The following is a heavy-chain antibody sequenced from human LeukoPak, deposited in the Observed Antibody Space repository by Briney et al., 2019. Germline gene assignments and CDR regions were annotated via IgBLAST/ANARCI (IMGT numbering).Heavy chain of an antibody. V-gene: IGHV4-59*01. D-gene: IGHD6-6*01. CDR1: GGSISSYY. Sequence: PSETRSLTCTVSGGSISSYYWSWIRQPPGKGLEWIGYIYYSGSTNYNPSLKSRVTISVDTSKNQFSLKLSSVTAAVTAVYYCARGDSSSWITRGNWFDPWGQGTLVTVSS. CDR2: IYYSGST. J-gene: IGHJ5*02. CDR3: ARGDSSSWITRGNWFDP.